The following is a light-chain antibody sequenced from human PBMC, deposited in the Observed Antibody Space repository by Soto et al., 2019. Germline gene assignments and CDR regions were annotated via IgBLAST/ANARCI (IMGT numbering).Light chain of an antibody. J-gene: IGKJ1*01. V-gene: IGKV3-15*01. CDR3: QQFNNWPQT. CDR2: DAR. Sequence: EVVMTQSPATLSVSPGERATLSCRASQSVRTNLAWYQQKPGQAPRLLIYDARTRPSGIPARFSASGSGTEFTLTINSLQSEDFAVYYCQQFNNWPQTFGQGTKVDIK. CDR1: QSVRTN.